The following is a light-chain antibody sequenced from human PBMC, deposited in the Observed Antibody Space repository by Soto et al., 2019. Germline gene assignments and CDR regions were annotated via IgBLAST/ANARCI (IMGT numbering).Light chain of an antibody. Sequence: EIVMAQSPAALSVSPGDRAALCCRASQSSSANLAWYQQKPGQAPRLLIYGASNRATGIPDRFSGSGSGTDFTLTISRLEPEDFAVYYCQQYGSSGTFGQGTKVDI. CDR1: QSSSAN. J-gene: IGKJ1*01. CDR3: QQYGSSGT. CDR2: GAS. V-gene: IGKV3-20*01.